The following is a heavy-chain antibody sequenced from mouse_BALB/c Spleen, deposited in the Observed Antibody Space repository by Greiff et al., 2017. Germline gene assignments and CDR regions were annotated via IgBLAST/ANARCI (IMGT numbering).Heavy chain of an antibody. CDR1: GYSITSDYA. Sequence: DVQLQESGPGLVKPSQSLSLTCTVTGYSITSDYAWNWIRQFPGNKLEWMGYISYSGSTSYNPSLKSRISITRDTSKNQFFLQLNSVTTEDTATYYCATYYDYDASWFAYWGQGTLVTVSA. V-gene: IGHV3-2*02. CDR2: ISYSGST. CDR3: ATYYDYDASWFAY. J-gene: IGHJ3*01. D-gene: IGHD2-4*01.